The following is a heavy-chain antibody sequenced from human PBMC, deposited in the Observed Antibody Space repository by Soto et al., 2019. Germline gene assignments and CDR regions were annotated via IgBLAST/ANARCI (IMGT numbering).Heavy chain of an antibody. CDR1: GGTFSSYA. CDR2: IIPIFGTA. Sequence: QVQLVQSGAEVKKPGSSVKVSCKASGGTFSSYAISWVRQAPGQGLEWMGGIIPIFGTANYAQKFQGRVTITADESTSTAYMELSSLRSEDTAVYYCARDRGYSSSWYVHYYYYGMDVWGQGTTVTVSS. V-gene: IGHV1-69*01. J-gene: IGHJ6*02. CDR3: ARDRGYSSSWYVHYYYYGMDV. D-gene: IGHD6-13*01.